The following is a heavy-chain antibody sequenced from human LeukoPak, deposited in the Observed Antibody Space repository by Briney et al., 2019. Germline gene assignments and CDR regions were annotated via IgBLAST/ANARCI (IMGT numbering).Heavy chain of an antibody. CDR3: AKHKGSGWYGAFDI. Sequence: GGSLRPSCAASGFTFDDYAMHWVRQAPGKGLEWVSGISWNSGTIGYADSVKGRFTISRDNAKNSLYLQMNSLRAEDTALYYCAKHKGSGWYGAFDIWGQGTMVTVSS. CDR2: ISWNSGTI. D-gene: IGHD6-19*01. V-gene: IGHV3-9*01. CDR1: GFTFDDYA. J-gene: IGHJ3*02.